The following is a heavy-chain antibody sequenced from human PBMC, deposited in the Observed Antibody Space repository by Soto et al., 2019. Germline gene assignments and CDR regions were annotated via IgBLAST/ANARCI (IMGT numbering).Heavy chain of an antibody. V-gene: IGHV1-3*01. J-gene: IGHJ5*02. CDR2: INADNGNT. CDR3: ARGHILLWVGEQRTWFDP. CDR1: GYTFTSYA. D-gene: IGHD3-10*01. Sequence: ASVKVSCKASGYTFTSYAMHWVLQAPGQRLEWMGWINADNGNTKYSQKFQGRVTITRDTSASTAYMELSSLRSEDTAVYYCARGHILLWVGEQRTWFDPPGQGSLVTVSS.